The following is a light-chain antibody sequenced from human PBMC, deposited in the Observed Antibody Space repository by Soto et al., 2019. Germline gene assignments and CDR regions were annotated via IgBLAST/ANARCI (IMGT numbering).Light chain of an antibody. Sequence: DSQMTQSPSSLSASLGDTVTITCRPSQSVTTYLNWYQQKPGKVPKLLIYDASMLQSGVPSRFSGSESVTEFTLTISSLQPEDFATYYCQQGYTMPHTFGPGTKVEIK. CDR1: QSVTTY. CDR2: DAS. CDR3: QQGYTMPHT. V-gene: IGKV1-39*01. J-gene: IGKJ3*01.